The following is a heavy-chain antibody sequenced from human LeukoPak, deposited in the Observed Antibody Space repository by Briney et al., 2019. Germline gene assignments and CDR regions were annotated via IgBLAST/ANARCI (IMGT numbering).Heavy chain of an antibody. J-gene: IGHJ6*04. V-gene: IGHV4-34*01. CDR1: GGSFSGYY. CDR2: INHSGST. D-gene: IGHD6-19*01. Sequence: SETLSLTCAVYGGSFSGYYWSWIRQPPGKGLEWIGEINHSGSTNYNPSLKSRVTISVDTSKNQFSLKLSSVTAADTAVYYCATDSSGWYGPYYYGMDVWGKGTTVTVSS. CDR3: ATDSSGWYGPYYYGMDV.